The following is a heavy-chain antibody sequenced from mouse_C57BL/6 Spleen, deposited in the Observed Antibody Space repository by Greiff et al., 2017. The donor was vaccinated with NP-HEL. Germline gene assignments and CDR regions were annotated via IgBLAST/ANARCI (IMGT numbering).Heavy chain of an antibody. CDR3: ARERIAMDY. J-gene: IGHJ4*01. CDR1: GYTFTSYW. V-gene: IGHV1-55*01. Sequence: QVHVQQPGAELVKPGASVKMSCKASGYTFTSYWITWVKQRPGQGLEWIGDIYPDSGSTNYNEKFKSKATLTVDTSSSTAYMQLSSLTSEDSAVYYCARERIAMDYWGQGTSVTVSS. CDR2: IYPDSGST.